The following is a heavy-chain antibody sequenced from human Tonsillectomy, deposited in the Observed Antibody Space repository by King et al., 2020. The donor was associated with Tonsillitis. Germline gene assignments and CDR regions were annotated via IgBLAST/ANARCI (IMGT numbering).Heavy chain of an antibody. J-gene: IGHJ4*02. CDR2: ISDDGSNK. CDR1: GFNFSTYG. Sequence: VQLVESGGGVVQPGRSLRLSCAASGFNFSTYGMHWVRQAPGKGLEWLAVISDDGSNKYYADSVKGRFTISRENSKNTLYLRMNFLKSEDTALYYCTKGVDGYSYGYFDYWGQGVLVSVSS. V-gene: IGHV3-30*18. CDR3: TKGVDGYSYGYFDY. D-gene: IGHD5-18*01.